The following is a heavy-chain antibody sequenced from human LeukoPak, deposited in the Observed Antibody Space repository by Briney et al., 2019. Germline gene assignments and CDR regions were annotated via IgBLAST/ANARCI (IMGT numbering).Heavy chain of an antibody. Sequence: GASVKVSCKAFNYTFTSYGISWVRQAPGKGLEWMAWISPYNGKTLYAEKYQGRVTLITETSTDTAFMELTSLTSDDTAVYYCARDLSKLDYWGQGTLVSVSS. CDR3: ARDLSKLDY. J-gene: IGHJ4*02. V-gene: IGHV1-18*01. CDR1: NYTFTSYG. CDR2: ISPYNGKT. D-gene: IGHD4-11*01.